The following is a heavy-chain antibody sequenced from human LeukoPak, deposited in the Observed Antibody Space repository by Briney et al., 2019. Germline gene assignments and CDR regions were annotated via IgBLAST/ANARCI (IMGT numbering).Heavy chain of an antibody. CDR1: GYSFTSYG. CDR3: AREECSIGVCYPSGY. J-gene: IGHJ4*02. CDR2: ISTYNANT. D-gene: IGHD2-8*01. Sequence: ASVKVSCRASGYSFTSYGISWVRQAPGQGLEWMGWISTYNANTNYALKLQGRVTLTTDTSTSTAYMELKSLRSDDTAVYYCAREECSIGVCYPSGYWGQGTLVTVSS. V-gene: IGHV1-18*01.